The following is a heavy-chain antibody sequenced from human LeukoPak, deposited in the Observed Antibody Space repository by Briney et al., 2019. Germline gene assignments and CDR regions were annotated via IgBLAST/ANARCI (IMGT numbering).Heavy chain of an antibody. CDR2: IYYSGST. V-gene: IGHV4-59*01. D-gene: IGHD3-3*01. CDR1: GGSISSYY. CDR3: ARGAYYDFWSGYPYMDV. Sequence: SETLSLTCTVSGGSISSYYWSWIRQPPGKGLEWIGYIYYSGSTNYNPSLKSRVTISVDTSKNQFSLKLSSVTAADTAVYYCARGAYYDFWSGYPYMDVWGKGTTVTVSS. J-gene: IGHJ6*03.